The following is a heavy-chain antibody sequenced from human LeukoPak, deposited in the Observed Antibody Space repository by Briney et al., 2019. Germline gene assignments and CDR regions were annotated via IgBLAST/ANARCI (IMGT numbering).Heavy chain of an antibody. CDR2: INPSAGST. D-gene: IGHD3-22*01. J-gene: IGHJ4*02. Sequence: GASVKVSCKASGYTFTTNYMHWVRQAPGQGLEWMGTINPSAGSTSYAQKFQDRVTMTRDTSTNTVYMELSSLRSEDTAVYSCARAVLLYDSSGYYYFDYWGQGTLVTVSS. CDR1: GYTFTTNY. V-gene: IGHV1-46*01. CDR3: ARAVLLYDSSGYYYFDY.